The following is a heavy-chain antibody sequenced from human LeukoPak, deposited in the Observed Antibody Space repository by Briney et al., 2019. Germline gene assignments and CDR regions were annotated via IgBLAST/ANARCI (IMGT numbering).Heavy chain of an antibody. CDR2: SRNKPNGYTT. Sequence: PGGSLRSSCAASGFTFSDHYMDWVRQAPGKGLEWVGRSRNKPNGYTTEYAASVKGRFTISRDDSKNSLYLQMNSLKTEDTAVYYCARVCSGDSCYPCFNYWGQGMLVTVSS. J-gene: IGHJ4*02. D-gene: IGHD2-15*01. V-gene: IGHV3-72*01. CDR3: ARVCSGDSCYPCFNY. CDR1: GFTFSDHY.